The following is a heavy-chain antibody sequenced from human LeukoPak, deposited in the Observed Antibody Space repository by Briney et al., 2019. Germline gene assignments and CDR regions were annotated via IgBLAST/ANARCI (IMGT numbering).Heavy chain of an antibody. J-gene: IGHJ4*02. CDR3: ARGIIAAALDY. Sequence: SETLSLTCTVYGGSIGSYYWSWIRQPPGKGLEWIGYMYYSGSTNYNPSLKSRVTISVDTSKNQFSLNLSSVTAADTDVYYCARGIIAAALDYWGQGTLVTVSS. CDR2: MYYSGST. CDR1: GGSIGSYY. V-gene: IGHV4-59*01. D-gene: IGHD6-13*01.